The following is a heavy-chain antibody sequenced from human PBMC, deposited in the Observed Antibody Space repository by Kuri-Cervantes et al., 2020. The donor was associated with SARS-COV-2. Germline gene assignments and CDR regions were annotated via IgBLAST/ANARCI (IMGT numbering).Heavy chain of an antibody. D-gene: IGHD2-21*01. V-gene: IGHV3-30-3*01. CDR2: ISYDGSKK. Sequence: GESLKISCAASGFTFSRYAMHWVRQAPGTGLEWVAVISYDGSKKDYTASGKGRFTISRDNSQNTLYLQMKSLRTEDTALYYCARDRVGVHDSWGQGTLVTVSS. J-gene: IGHJ4*02. CDR3: ARDRVGVHDS. CDR1: GFTFSRYA.